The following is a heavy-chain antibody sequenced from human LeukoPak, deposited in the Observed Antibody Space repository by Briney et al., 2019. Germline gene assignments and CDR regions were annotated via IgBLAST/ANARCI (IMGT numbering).Heavy chain of an antibody. CDR1: GFTVSINY. CDR3: ARGETSSYDY. J-gene: IGHJ4*02. V-gene: IGHV3-53*01. D-gene: IGHD2-2*01. CDR2: IYSGGNT. Sequence: RESLRLSCAASGFTVSINYMSWVRQAPGKGLEWVSVIYSGGNTYYAASVKGRFTISRDNSKNTVYLQMNSLRAEDTAVYYCARGETSSYDYWGQGTLVTVSS.